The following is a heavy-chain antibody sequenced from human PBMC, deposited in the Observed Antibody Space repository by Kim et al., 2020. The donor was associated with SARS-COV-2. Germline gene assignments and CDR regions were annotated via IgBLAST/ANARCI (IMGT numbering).Heavy chain of an antibody. Sequence: ADSVKGRFTISRDNSKNTLFLQMSSLRADDTAVYYCAKDSNSRKWNEYFQHWGQGTMVTVAS. D-gene: IGHD4-4*01. CDR3: AKDSNSRKWNEYFQH. J-gene: IGHJ1*01. V-gene: IGHV3-23*01.